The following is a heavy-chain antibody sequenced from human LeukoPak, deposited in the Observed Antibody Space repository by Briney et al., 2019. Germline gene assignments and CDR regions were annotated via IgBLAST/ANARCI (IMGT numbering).Heavy chain of an antibody. Sequence: PGGSLRLSCAASGFTFDDYAMHWVRQAPGKGLEWVSGISWNSGSIGYADSVKGRFTISRDNAKNSLYLQMNSLRAEDTALYYCAKDIGYSYGHNYYFDYWGQGTLVTVSS. CDR1: GFTFDDYA. CDR3: AKDIGYSYGHNYYFDY. D-gene: IGHD5-18*01. V-gene: IGHV3-9*01. J-gene: IGHJ4*02. CDR2: ISWNSGSI.